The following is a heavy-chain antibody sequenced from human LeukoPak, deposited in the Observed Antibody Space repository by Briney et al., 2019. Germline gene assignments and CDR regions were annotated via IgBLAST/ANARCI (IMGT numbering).Heavy chain of an antibody. J-gene: IGHJ6*02. CDR3: ARNGGSGYYYYGMDV. V-gene: IGHV4-39*07. Sequence: PSETLSLTCTVSGGSISSSPYYWDWIRQPPGKGLEWIGSIYYSGSTYYNPPLKSRVTMSVDTSKNQFSLKLSSVTAADTAVYYCARNGGSGYYYYGMDVWGQGTTVAVSS. CDR2: IYYSGST. D-gene: IGHD2-15*01. CDR1: GGSISSSPYY.